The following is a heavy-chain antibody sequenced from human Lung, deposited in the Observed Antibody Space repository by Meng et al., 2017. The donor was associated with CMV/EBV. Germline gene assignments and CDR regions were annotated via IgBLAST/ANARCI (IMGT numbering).Heavy chain of an antibody. CDR3: ARHHHSPTFDY. CDR2: VVYSGTT. J-gene: IGHJ4*02. Sequence: QRQGWGPGLWKPSGPLSLTCPVSGGSISSSSSYWAWIRQPPGEGLEWIGSVVYSGTTYYTSSLKSRVSISVDTSKNQFSLKLSSVTAADTAVYYCARHHHSPTFDYWGQGTLVTVSS. D-gene: IGHD1-14*01. CDR1: GGSISSSSSY. V-gene: IGHV4-39*01.